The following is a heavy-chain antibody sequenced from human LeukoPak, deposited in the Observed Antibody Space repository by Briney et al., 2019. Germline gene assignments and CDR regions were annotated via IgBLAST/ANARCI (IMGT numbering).Heavy chain of an antibody. Sequence: GGSLRLSCTVSGFTVSSNSWSWVRQAPGKGLEWVSFIYSGGNPHYSASVMGRFTLSRDNYKNTLYLQMNSLRAEDTAIYYCARRAGEYSHPYDYWGQGTLVTVSS. CDR3: ARRAGEYSHPYDY. CDR1: GFTVSSNS. CDR2: IYSGGNP. J-gene: IGHJ4*02. D-gene: IGHD2-15*01. V-gene: IGHV3-53*01.